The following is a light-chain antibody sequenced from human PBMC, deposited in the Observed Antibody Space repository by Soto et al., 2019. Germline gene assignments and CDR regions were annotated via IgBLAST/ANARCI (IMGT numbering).Light chain of an antibody. CDR1: QSISSY. CDR3: QQSYNTAFT. J-gene: IGKJ3*01. Sequence: DIQMTQSPSSLSASVGDRVTITCRANQSISSYVNWYQQKPGKAPNLLIYAASSLQSEVPSRFSGSGSGTDFTLTISSXXXXXXXTYYCQQSYNTAFTFGPGTKVDIK. CDR2: AAS. V-gene: IGKV1-39*01.